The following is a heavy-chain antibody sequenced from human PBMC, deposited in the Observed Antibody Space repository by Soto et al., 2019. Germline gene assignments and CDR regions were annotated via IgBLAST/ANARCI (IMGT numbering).Heavy chain of an antibody. CDR3: ARDHGGSYQADSFDP. D-gene: IGHD1-26*01. V-gene: IGHV1-18*01. CDR2: VSPYDGDT. Sequence: QVQLVQSGVEVKKPGASVKVSCKAFGYTFTTYGISWVRQAPGQGLEWVGWVSPYDGDTNYADALQGRVTMTTDTSTTTAYMELRSLRSDDTAMYYCARDHGGSYQADSFDPWGQGTLVIVSS. CDR1: GYTFTTYG. J-gene: IGHJ5*02.